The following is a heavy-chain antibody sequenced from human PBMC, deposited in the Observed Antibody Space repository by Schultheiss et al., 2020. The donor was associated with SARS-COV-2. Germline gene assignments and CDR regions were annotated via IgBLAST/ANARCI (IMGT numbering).Heavy chain of an antibody. CDR1: GFTFSSYA. J-gene: IGHJ4*02. V-gene: IGHV3-23*01. Sequence: GGSLRLSCAASGFTFSSYAMSWVRQAPGKGLEWVSAISGSGGSTYYADSVKGRFTISRDNSKNTLYLQMNSLRAEDTAVYYCARDLPTGINVVAATLYDYWGQGTLVTVSS. D-gene: IGHD2-15*01. CDR2: ISGSGGST. CDR3: ARDLPTGINVVAATLYDY.